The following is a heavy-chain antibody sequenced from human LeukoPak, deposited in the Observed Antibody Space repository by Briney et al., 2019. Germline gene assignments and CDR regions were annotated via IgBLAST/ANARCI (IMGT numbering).Heavy chain of an antibody. J-gene: IGHJ3*02. CDR2: IIPIFGTA. Sequence: VKVSCNASGGTFSSYAISWVRQAPGQGLEWMGGIIPIFGTANYAQKFQGRVTITTDESTSTAYMELSSLRSEDTAVYYCAREAVCTNGVCSREYAFDIWGQGTMVTVSS. CDR1: GGTFSSYA. D-gene: IGHD2-8*01. V-gene: IGHV1-69*13. CDR3: AREAVCTNGVCSREYAFDI.